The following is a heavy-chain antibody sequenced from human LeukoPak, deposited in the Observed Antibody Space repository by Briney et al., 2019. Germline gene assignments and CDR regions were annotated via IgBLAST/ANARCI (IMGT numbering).Heavy chain of an antibody. CDR3: ARGLSIAAAGVGTFDY. CDR1: GFTFSSYS. J-gene: IGHJ4*02. CDR2: ISSSSSYV. D-gene: IGHD6-13*01. V-gene: IGHV3-21*04. Sequence: GGSLRLSCAASGFTFSSYSMNWVRQAPGKGLEWVSSISSSSSYVYYADSVKGRFTISRDNAKNSLYLRMNSLRAEDTAVYYCARGLSIAAAGVGTFDYWGQGTLVTVSS.